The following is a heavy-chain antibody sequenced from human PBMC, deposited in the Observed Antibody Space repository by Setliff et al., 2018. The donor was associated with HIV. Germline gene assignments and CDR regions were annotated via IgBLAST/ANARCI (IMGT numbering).Heavy chain of an antibody. D-gene: IGHD5-12*01. Sequence: PSETLSLTCAVYGESFNTYFWSWIRQPPGKGLEWIGQINHSGSTNYNPSLRSRVTISIGTSKNQFSLKLSSVTAADTAVYYCARHVSPEYSDYAHWYFDLWGRGTLVTVSS. V-gene: IGHV4-34*01. CDR2: INHSGST. CDR1: GESFNTYF. CDR3: ARHVSPEYSDYAHWYFDL. J-gene: IGHJ2*01.